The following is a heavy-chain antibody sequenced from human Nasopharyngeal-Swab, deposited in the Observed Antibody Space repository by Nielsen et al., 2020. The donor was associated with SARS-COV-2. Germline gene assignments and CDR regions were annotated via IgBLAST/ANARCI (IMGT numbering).Heavy chain of an antibody. CDR2: IYTSGST. D-gene: IGHD4-17*01. V-gene: IGHV4-61*02. Sequence: LRLSCTVSGGSISSSSYYWGWIRQPPGKGLEWIGRIYTSGSTNYNPSLKSRVTISVDTSKNQFSLKLSSVTAADTAVYYCARGLRGVTTYYYYYYMDVWGKGTTVTVSS. CDR3: ARGLRGVTTYYYYYYMDV. J-gene: IGHJ6*03. CDR1: GGSISSSSYY.